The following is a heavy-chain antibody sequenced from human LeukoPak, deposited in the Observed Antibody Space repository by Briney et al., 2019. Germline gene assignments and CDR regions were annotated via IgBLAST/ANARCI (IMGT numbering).Heavy chain of an antibody. V-gene: IGHV1-69*13. CDR3: ARDLSPMVRGVISDY. CDR2: IIPIFGTA. Sequence: PVASVKVSCKASGGTFSSYAISWVRQAPGQGLEWMGGIIPIFGTANYAQKFQGRVTITADESTSTAYMELSSLRSDDTAVYYCARDLSPMVRGVISDYWGQGTLVTVSS. D-gene: IGHD3-10*01. CDR1: GGTFSSYA. J-gene: IGHJ4*02.